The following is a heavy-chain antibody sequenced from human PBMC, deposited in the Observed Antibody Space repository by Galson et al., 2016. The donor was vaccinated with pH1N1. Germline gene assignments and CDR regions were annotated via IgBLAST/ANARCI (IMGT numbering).Heavy chain of an antibody. CDR3: ARDNGYYTDFDY. V-gene: IGHV3-64*02. D-gene: IGHD5-18*01. CDR1: GFTFSRHT. J-gene: IGHJ4*02. Sequence: SLRLSCAASGFTFSRHTMHWVRQAPGKGLQYVSVIGTTGINIFYEDSVRDRFTVSRDNVRYTLHLQMDSLRTEDTERYYCARDNGYYTDFDYWGQGTLVTVSP. CDR2: IGTTGINI.